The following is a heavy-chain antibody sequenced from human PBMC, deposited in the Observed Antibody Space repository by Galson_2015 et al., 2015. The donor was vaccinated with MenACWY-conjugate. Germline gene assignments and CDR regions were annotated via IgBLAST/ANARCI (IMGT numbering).Heavy chain of an antibody. CDR2: ISYDGSNK. J-gene: IGHJ4*02. Sequence: SLRLSCAASGFTFSSYAMHWVRQAPGKGLEWVAVISYDGSNKYYADSVKGRFTISRDNSKNTLYLQMNSLRAEDTAVYYCARGRFVVVTAPNDYWGQGTLVTVSS. CDR1: GFTFSSYA. D-gene: IGHD2-21*02. V-gene: IGHV3-30*04. CDR3: ARGRFVVVTAPNDY.